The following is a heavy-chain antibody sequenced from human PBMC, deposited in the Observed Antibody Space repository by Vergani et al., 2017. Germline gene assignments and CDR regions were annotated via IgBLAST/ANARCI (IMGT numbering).Heavy chain of an antibody. D-gene: IGHD3-10*01. J-gene: IGHJ6*02. CDR1: GFSFSSYS. CDR2: ISGSSSYV. CDR3: AKDLSGDWSITDCRNRRYYAMDV. V-gene: IGHV3-21*01. Sequence: DVDLVESGGGFVQPGGSRRLSCAASGFSFSSYSMNWVRQAPGKGLEWVASISGSSSYVFYRDSVEGRFTITRDNAKKSVYLQMNSLRAEDTAVYYCAKDLSGDWSITDCRNRRYYAMDVWGQGTTVTVSS.